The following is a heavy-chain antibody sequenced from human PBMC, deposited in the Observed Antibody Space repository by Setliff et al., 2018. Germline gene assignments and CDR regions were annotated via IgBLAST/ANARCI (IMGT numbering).Heavy chain of an antibody. J-gene: IGHJ4*02. D-gene: IGHD3-16*02. CDR2: IKQDGSEK. Sequence: GGSLRLSCAASGLTFSSYWMSWVRQAPGKGLEWVANIKQDGSEKYYVDSVKGRFTISRDNAKNSLYLQMNSLRAEDTAVYYCARVYGASVWGNYPVDYWGQGTLVTAPQ. CDR3: ARVYGASVWGNYPVDY. V-gene: IGHV3-7*03. CDR1: GLTFSSYW.